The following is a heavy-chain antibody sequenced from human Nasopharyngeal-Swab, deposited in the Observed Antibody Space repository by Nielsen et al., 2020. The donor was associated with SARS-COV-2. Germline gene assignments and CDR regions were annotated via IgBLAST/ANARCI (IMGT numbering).Heavy chain of an antibody. CDR1: GFTFSSYW. V-gene: IGHV3-7*01. CDR3: ARDTGSGWSMDV. Sequence: GESLKISCAASGFTFSSYWMSWVRQAPGKGLEWVANIKQDGSEKYYVDSVKGRFTISRDNAKNSLYLQMNSLRAEDTAVYYCARDTGSGWSMDVWGQGTTVTASS. CDR2: IKQDGSEK. J-gene: IGHJ6*02. D-gene: IGHD6-19*01.